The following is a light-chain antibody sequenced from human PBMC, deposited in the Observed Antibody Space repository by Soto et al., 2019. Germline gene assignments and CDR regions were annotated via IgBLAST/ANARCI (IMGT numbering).Light chain of an antibody. CDR2: DAS. J-gene: IGKJ3*01. CDR1: QDIGHY. Sequence: IQLTQSPSSLSASVGERVTITCRASQDIGHYLNWYQHKPGKAPKLLIYDASSLETGVPPGFSGGGSGTDFTLTINNLQPEDVATYYCQQSLNLPLTFGPGTKVDIK. V-gene: IGKV1-33*01. CDR3: QQSLNLPLT.